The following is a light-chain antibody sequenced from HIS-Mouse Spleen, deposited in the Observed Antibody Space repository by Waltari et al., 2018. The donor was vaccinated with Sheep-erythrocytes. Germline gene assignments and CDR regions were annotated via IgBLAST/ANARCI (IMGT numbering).Light chain of an antibody. CDR3: YSTDSSGNHWV. CDR2: EDS. CDR1: ALPKKY. J-gene: IGLJ3*02. V-gene: IGLV3-10*01. Sequence: SYELTQPPSVSVSPGQTARITCSGDALPKKYAYWYQQKSGQAPVLVIYEDSKRPSGMPERVSGSSSGTMATLTISGAQVEDDADYYCYSTDSSGNHWVFGGGTKLTVL.